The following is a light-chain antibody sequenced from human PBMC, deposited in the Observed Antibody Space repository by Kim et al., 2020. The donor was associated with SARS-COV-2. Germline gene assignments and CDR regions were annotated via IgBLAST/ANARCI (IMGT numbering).Light chain of an antibody. V-gene: IGKV3-20*01. CDR3: QQYGRSPPT. CDR2: GAS. J-gene: IGKJ1*01. Sequence: EIVLTQSPGTLSLSPGERATLSCRASQSVPSNYLAWYQQQPGQAPRLFIYGASSRATGIPDRFSGSGSGTDFTLTISRLEPEDFAVYYCQQYGRSPPTFGQGTKVDIK. CDR1: QSVPSNY.